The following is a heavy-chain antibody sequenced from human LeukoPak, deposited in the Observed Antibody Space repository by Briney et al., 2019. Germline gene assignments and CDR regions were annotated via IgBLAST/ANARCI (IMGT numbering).Heavy chain of an antibody. Sequence: QPGGSLRLSCAASGFTFSYYWMSWVRQAPGKGLEWVANIKQDGSEKYYVDSVKGRFTISRDNAKNSLYLQMNSPRAEDTAVYYCARTGEYQLLYSYYFDYWGQGTLVTVSS. J-gene: IGHJ4*02. CDR1: GFTFSYYW. V-gene: IGHV3-7*01. CDR3: ARTGEYQLLYSYYFDY. D-gene: IGHD2-2*02. CDR2: IKQDGSEK.